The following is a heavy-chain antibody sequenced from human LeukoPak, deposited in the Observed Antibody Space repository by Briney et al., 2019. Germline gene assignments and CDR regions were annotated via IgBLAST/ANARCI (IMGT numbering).Heavy chain of an antibody. D-gene: IGHD3-22*01. CDR1: GGSISSSNW. J-gene: IGHJ6*02. CDR3: ARAEYYYDSSGYYYYYGMDV. V-gene: IGHV4-4*02. Sequence: SGTLSLTCAVSGGSISSSNWWSWVRQPPGKGLEWIGEIYHSGSTNYNPSLKSRVTISVDTSKSQFSLKLSSVTAADTAVYYCARAEYYYDSSGYYYYYGMDVWGQGTTVTVSS. CDR2: IYHSGST.